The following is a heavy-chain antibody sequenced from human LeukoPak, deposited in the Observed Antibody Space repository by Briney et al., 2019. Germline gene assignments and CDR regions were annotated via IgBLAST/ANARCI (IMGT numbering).Heavy chain of an antibody. Sequence: SETLSLTCTVSGGSIRSSSYYWGWIRQPAGRGLEWIGSIYYSGSTYYNPSLKSRVTISVDTSKNQFSLKLSSVTAADTAVYYCARRYYDNLTGYYDPFDYWGQGTLVTVSS. CDR2: IYYSGST. J-gene: IGHJ4*02. CDR1: GGSIRSSSYY. CDR3: ARRYYDNLTGYYDPFDY. V-gene: IGHV4-39*01. D-gene: IGHD3-9*01.